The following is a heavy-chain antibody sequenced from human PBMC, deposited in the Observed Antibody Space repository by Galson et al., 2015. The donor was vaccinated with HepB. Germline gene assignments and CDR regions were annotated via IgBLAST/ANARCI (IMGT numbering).Heavy chain of an antibody. CDR1: GFTFNAYS. V-gene: IGHV3-30*03. Sequence: SLRLSCAASGFTFNAYSLHWVRQSPGKGLEWVALISYDGSIKYYADSVKGRFTVSRDDSKNTLYLQIRSLRGEDTAVYYCARGADTVVVPAAMYPGFDYWGQGTLVSVSS. D-gene: IGHD2-2*01. CDR2: ISYDGSIK. CDR3: ARGADTVVVPAAMYPGFDY. J-gene: IGHJ4*02.